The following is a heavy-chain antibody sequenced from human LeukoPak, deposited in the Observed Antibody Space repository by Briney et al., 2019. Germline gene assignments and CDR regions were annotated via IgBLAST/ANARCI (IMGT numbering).Heavy chain of an antibody. J-gene: IGHJ4*02. Sequence: GGSLRLSCAASGFTFSSYGMHWVRQAPGKGLEWVAVIWYDGSNKYYADSVKGRFTISRDNSKNTLYLQMNSLRAEDTAVYYCARSGQEYSYGYVPYYFDYWGQGTLVAVSS. D-gene: IGHD5-18*01. CDR3: ARSGQEYSYGYVPYYFDY. V-gene: IGHV3-33*01. CDR1: GFTFSSYG. CDR2: IWYDGSNK.